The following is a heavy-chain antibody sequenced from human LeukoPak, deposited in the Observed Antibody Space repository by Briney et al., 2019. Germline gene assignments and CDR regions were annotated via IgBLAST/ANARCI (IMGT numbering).Heavy chain of an antibody. J-gene: IGHJ4*02. CDR1: DSTFSMYW. CDR3: AIAEGYK. V-gene: IGHV3-7*01. D-gene: IGHD5-24*01. CDR2: IKDDGSER. Sequence: GGSLRLSCAASDSTFSMYWMTWIRQAPGKGLEWVANIKDDGSERYYVDSVKGRFTISRDNAKNSLYLQMNSLRAEDTAMYYCAIAEGYKWGQGTLVTVSS.